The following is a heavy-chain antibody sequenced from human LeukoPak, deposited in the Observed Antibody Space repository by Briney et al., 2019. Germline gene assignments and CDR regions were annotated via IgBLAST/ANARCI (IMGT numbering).Heavy chain of an antibody. V-gene: IGHV1-46*01. Sequence: ASVKVSCKASGYTFTSYYMHWVRQAPGQGLEWMGIINPSGGSTSYAQKFQGRVTMTTDTSTSAAYMELRSLRSDDTAVYYCARNWGWSLDFDYWGQGTLVTVSS. J-gene: IGHJ4*02. D-gene: IGHD2-15*01. CDR2: INPSGGST. CDR3: ARNWGWSLDFDY. CDR1: GYTFTSYY.